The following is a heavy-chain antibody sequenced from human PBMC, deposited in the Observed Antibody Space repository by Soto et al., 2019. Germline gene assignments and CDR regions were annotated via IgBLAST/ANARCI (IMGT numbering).Heavy chain of an antibody. CDR1: GYTFSSYD. Sequence: QVQLVQSGAEVKKPGASVKVSCKASGYTFSSYDINWVRQATGQGLEWMGWVSPNSGNPGYAQKFQGRVTMTRDTPISTAYRELGSLTSGDPAVYFWARGDYSSGGGGGAYWGQGTLVTVSS. J-gene: IGHJ4*02. CDR2: VSPNSGNP. CDR3: ARGDYSSGGGGGAY. V-gene: IGHV1-8*01. D-gene: IGHD6-19*01.